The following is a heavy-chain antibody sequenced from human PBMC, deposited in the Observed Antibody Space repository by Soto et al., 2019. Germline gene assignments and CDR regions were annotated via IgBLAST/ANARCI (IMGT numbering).Heavy chain of an antibody. V-gene: IGHV3-23*01. CDR3: ARDFARTDASDI. CDR1: GFTFSSYA. Sequence: GGSLRLSCAASGFTFSSYAMTWVRQAPGKGLDWVSAVSGSGTTTYYADSVKGRFTISRDNAKNMLYLQLNSLRAEDTAVYYCARDFARTDASDIWGRGTMVTVSS. J-gene: IGHJ3*02. CDR2: VSGSGTTT.